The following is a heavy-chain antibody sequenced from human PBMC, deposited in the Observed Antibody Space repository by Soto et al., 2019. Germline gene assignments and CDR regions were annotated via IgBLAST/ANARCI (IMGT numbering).Heavy chain of an antibody. CDR3: TRDTCSTSSCLDV. J-gene: IGHJ4*02. Sequence: QVQLLESGGGVVQPGGTLRLSCAASGFTFTTYGFHWVRQAPGKGLEWVAVIWYDGSKRNYVDSVKGRFTVSRDDSRSTLYLQMDSLRAEDTAVYYCTRDTCSTSSCLDVWGQGTLVTVSS. D-gene: IGHD3-22*01. CDR2: IWYDGSKR. V-gene: IGHV3-33*01. CDR1: GFTFTTYG.